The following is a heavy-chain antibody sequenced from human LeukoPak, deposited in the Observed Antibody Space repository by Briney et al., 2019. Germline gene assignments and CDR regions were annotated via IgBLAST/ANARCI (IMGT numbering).Heavy chain of an antibody. CDR2: ISSGGST. J-gene: IGHJ4*02. V-gene: IGHV3-53*01. CDR3: AREPGIAVATNGDS. CDR1: AFTFSNYW. Sequence: PGGSLRLSCAASAFTFSNYWMNWVRQAPGKGLEWVSLISSGGSTYYADSVKGRFTISRDNSKNTLYLQMNSLRAEDTAVYYCAREPGIAVATNGDSWGQGTLVTVSS. D-gene: IGHD6-19*01.